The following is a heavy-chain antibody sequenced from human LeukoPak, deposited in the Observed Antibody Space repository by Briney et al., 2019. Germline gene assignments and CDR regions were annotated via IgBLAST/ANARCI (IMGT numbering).Heavy chain of an antibody. J-gene: IGHJ4*02. V-gene: IGHV3-23*01. CDR3: ARDGSSGWYSDY. Sequence: EPGGSLRLPCAASGFTFSSYAMTWVRQAPGKGLEWVSAVSASGGSTYYADPVKGRFTISRDNSKNTLYVQMNSLRAEDTALYYCARDGSSGWYSDYWGQGTLVTVSS. CDR1: GFTFSSYA. D-gene: IGHD6-19*01. CDR2: VSASGGST.